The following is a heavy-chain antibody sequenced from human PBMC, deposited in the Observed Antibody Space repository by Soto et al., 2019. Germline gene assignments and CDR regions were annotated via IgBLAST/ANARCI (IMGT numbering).Heavy chain of an antibody. D-gene: IGHD3-22*01. CDR1: GGSVTSTSYY. CDR2: IHYFGNS. V-gene: IGHV4-61*01. CDR3: AKGEYYYDSSGYYYGSLDY. J-gene: IGHJ4*02. Sequence: PSETLSLTCTVSGGSVTSTSYYWSWVRQPPGKGLEWIGYIHYFGNSKHNPSLKSRVAISVDTSKNQFSLKLSSVTAADTAVYYCAKGEYYYDSSGYYYGSLDYWGQGTLVTVSS.